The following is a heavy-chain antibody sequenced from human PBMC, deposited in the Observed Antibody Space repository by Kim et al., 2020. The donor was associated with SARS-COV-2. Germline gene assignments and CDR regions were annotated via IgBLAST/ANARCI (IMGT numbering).Heavy chain of an antibody. Sequence: GESLKISCKGSGYSFTSYWISWVRQMPGKGLEWMGRIDPSDSYTNYSPSFQGHVTISADKSISTAYLQWSSLKASDTAMYYCARHLGLVATTPFGYFDLWGRGTLVTVSS. CDR1: GYSFTSYW. V-gene: IGHV5-10-1*01. J-gene: IGHJ2*01. CDR2: IDPSDSYT. D-gene: IGHD5-12*01. CDR3: ARHLGLVATTPFGYFDL.